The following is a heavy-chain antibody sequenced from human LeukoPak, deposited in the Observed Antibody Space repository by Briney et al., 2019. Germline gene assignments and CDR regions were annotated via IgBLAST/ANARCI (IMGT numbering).Heavy chain of an antibody. CDR1: GFTFSNAW. CDR2: IKSKTDGGTT. J-gene: IGHJ6*03. V-gene: IGHV3-15*01. CDR3: TRREGQGYYYYMDV. Sequence: GGSLRLSCAASGFTFSNAWMSWVRQAPGKGLEWVGRIKSKTDGGTTDYAAPVKGRFTISRDDSKNTLYLQMNSLKTEDTAVYYCTRREGQGYYYYMDVWGKGTTVTVSS.